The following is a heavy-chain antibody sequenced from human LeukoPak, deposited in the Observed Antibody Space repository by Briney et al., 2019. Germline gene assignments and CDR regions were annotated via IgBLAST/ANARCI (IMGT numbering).Heavy chain of an antibody. J-gene: IGHJ4*02. Sequence: SVKVSCKASGGTFSSYAISWVRQAPGQGLEWMGGIIPIFGTANYAQKFQGRVTITADESTSTAYMELSSLRSEDTAVYYCANGLLDCSGGSCYGDIFDYWGQGTLVTVSS. CDR1: GGTFSSYA. CDR2: IIPIFGTA. V-gene: IGHV1-69*13. CDR3: ANGLLDCSGGSCYGDIFDY. D-gene: IGHD2-15*01.